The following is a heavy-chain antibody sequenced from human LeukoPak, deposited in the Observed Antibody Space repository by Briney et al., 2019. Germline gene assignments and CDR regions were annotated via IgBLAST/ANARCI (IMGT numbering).Heavy chain of an antibody. V-gene: IGHV4-39*01. J-gene: IGHJ4*02. CDR1: SCSISSSSHY. CDR2: IHYSGRT. D-gene: IGHD5-18*01. Sequence: SETPSLTCTVSSCSISSSSHYWGWLRQPPGKGLEWIGSIHYSGRTYYNPSLKSRLTISVDTSKNQFCLMRSSVTAAETAVYYCARHIGSGYSSVDYWGQGNLGTLS. CDR3: ARHIGSGYSSVDY.